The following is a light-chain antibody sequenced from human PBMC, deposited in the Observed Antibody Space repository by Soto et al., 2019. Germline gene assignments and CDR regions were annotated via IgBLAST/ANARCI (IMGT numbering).Light chain of an antibody. Sequence: DIQMTQSPSTLSASVGDRVTITCRASQSISSWLAWYQQKPGKAPNLLIYKASSLQSGVPSRFSGSGSGTEFALTITSLQPDGLATYYCQQYSSYPYTFGQGTKLEIK. V-gene: IGKV1-5*03. CDR2: KAS. CDR1: QSISSW. J-gene: IGKJ2*01. CDR3: QQYSSYPYT.